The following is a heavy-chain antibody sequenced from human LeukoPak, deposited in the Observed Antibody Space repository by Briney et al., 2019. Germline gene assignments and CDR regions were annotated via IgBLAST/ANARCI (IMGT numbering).Heavy chain of an antibody. CDR2: IYHSGST. Sequence: ASETLSLTCAVSGGSISSSNWWSWVRQPPGKGLEWIGEIYHSGSTNYNPSLKSRVTISVDTSKNQFSLKLSSVTAADTAVYYCARADTRVGATTPFGYWGQGTLVTVSS. CDR3: ARADTRVGATTPFGY. D-gene: IGHD1-26*01. CDR1: GGSISSSNW. V-gene: IGHV4-4*02. J-gene: IGHJ4*02.